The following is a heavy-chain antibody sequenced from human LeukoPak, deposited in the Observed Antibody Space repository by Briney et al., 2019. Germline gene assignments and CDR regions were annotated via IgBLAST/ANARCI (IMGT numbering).Heavy chain of an antibody. V-gene: IGHV3-74*01. CDR2: INNDGSST. CDR3: AKVEDYGDDYQTYFDY. J-gene: IGHJ4*02. CDR1: GFTFSSYW. Sequence: SGGSLRLSCGASGFTFSSYWMHWVRQAPGKGLVWVSRINNDGSSTSYADSVKGRFTISRDNSKNTLYLQMNSLRAEDTAVYYCAKVEDYGDDYQTYFDYWGQGTLVTVSS. D-gene: IGHD4-17*01.